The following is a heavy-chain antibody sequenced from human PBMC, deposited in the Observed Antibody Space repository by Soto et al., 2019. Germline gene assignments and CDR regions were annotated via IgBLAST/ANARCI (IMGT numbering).Heavy chain of an antibody. CDR3: ARGLLEWPYDAFDI. CDR2: INHSGNT. Sequence: QVQLQQWGAGLLKPSETLSLTCAVYGGSFRGYYWSWIRQPPGKGLEWIGEINHSGNTNYNPSLKSRVTISVDTSKNQFSLKLSSVTAADTAVYYCARGLLEWPYDAFDIWGQGTMVTVSS. V-gene: IGHV4-34*01. CDR1: GGSFRGYY. J-gene: IGHJ3*02. D-gene: IGHD3-3*01.